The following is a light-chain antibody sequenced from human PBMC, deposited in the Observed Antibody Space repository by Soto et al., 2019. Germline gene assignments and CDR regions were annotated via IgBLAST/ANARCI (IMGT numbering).Light chain of an antibody. V-gene: IGLV2-14*02. CDR3: SSYTSSSTYV. J-gene: IGLJ1*01. CDR2: DVS. CDR1: SSDVGSYNL. Sequence: QSVLTQPASVSGSPGQSITISCTGTSSDVGSYNLVSRYQQHPGKAPKLMIYDVSNRPSGVSNRFSGSKSGNTASLTISGLQAEDEADYYCSSYTSSSTYVFGTGTKVTVL.